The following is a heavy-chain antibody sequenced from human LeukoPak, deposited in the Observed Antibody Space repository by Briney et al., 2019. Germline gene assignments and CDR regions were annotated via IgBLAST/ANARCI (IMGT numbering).Heavy chain of an antibody. J-gene: IGHJ4*02. CDR1: GYTFATYY. V-gene: IGHV1-46*01. Sequence: ASVKVSCKASGYTFATYYIHWVRQAPGQGLEWMGIINPKTGITNYAQKFQGRVTITRDTSASTVYMDLGSLKSEDTAVYYCARETSSRFFDYWGQGTLLTVSS. CDR3: ARETSSRFFDY. CDR2: INPKTGIT.